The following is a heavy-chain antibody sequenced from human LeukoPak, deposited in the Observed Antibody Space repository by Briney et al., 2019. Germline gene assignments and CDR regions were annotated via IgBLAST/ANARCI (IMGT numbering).Heavy chain of an antibody. D-gene: IGHD6-13*01. V-gene: IGHV3-66*01. CDR3: ASLGAAGTDY. CDR1: GFTVSSNY. CDR2: IYSDGST. J-gene: IGHJ4*02. Sequence: GGSLRLSCAASGFTVSSNYMSWVRQAPGKGLEWVSVIYSDGSTFYAASVKGRFTISRDNSKNTLYLQMNSPRADDTAVYYCASLGAAGTDYWGQGTLVTVSS.